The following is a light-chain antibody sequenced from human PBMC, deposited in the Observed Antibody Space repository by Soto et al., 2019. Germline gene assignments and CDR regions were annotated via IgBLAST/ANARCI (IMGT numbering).Light chain of an antibody. Sequence: EIVLTQSPATLSLSPGERDTLSCRASQSVSRCLAWYQQKPGQAPRLLNYGASSRGTGIPDRFSGSGSGTDFTITISRLEPEDFAVYYCQQYGSSPLTFGGGTKVDIK. CDR2: GAS. CDR1: QSVSRC. CDR3: QQYGSSPLT. V-gene: IGKV3-20*01. J-gene: IGKJ4*01.